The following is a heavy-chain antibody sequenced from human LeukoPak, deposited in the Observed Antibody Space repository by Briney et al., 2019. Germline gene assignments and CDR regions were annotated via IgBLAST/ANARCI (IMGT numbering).Heavy chain of an antibody. CDR3: ASRQLVPLYFDY. CDR1: GFTFSDTW. D-gene: IGHD6-6*01. J-gene: IGHJ4*02. CDR2: INSDGSST. Sequence: GGSLRLSCAASGFTFSDTWMHWVRQAPGEGLVWVSRINSDGSSTSYADSVKGRFTISRDNAKNTLYLQMNSLRAEDTAVYYCASRQLVPLYFDYWGQGTLVTVSS. V-gene: IGHV3-74*01.